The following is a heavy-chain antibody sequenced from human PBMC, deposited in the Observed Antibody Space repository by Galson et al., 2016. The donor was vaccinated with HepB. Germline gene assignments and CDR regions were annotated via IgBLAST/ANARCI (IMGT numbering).Heavy chain of an antibody. CDR2: ISGGGGST. J-gene: IGHJ4*02. V-gene: IGHV3-23*01. D-gene: IGHD3-22*01. Sequence: SLRLSCAASGFTFNNYAMSWVRQAPGKGLEWVSAISGGGGSTYYANSVQGRFTISRDNSKNTLYLQMNSLMAEDTALYYCAKYLDYYDSSGVDYWGQGTLVTVSS. CDR3: AKYLDYYDSSGVDY. CDR1: GFTFNNYA.